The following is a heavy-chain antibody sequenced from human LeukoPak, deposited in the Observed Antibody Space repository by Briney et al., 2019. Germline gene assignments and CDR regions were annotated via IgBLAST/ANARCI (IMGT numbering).Heavy chain of an antibody. CDR2: MNPNSGNT. Sequence: ASVKVSCKASGYTFTSHDINWVRQATGQGLEWMGWMNPNSGNTGYAQKFQGRVTITRNTSISTAYMELSSLRSEDTAVYYCARRCSSTSCPADAFDIWGQGTMVTVSS. J-gene: IGHJ3*02. V-gene: IGHV1-8*03. CDR1: GYTFTSHD. CDR3: ARRCSSTSCPADAFDI. D-gene: IGHD2-2*01.